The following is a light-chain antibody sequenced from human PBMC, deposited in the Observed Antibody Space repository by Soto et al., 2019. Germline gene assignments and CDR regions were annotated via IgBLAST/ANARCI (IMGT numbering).Light chain of an antibody. J-gene: IGLJ1*01. Sequence: QSVLTQPASVSGSPGQSITISCTGTSSDVGGYNYVSWYQHHPGKAPKLIIYDVSNRPSGVSIRFSGSKSDNTASLTISGLQPEDEAYYHCSSYTTSNTRQIVFVTVTKATVL. CDR1: SSDVGGYNY. CDR3: SSYTTSNTRQIV. V-gene: IGLV2-14*03. CDR2: DVS.